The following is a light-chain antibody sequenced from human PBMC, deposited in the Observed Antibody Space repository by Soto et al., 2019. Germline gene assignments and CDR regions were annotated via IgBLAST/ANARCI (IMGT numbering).Light chain of an antibody. CDR2: GNS. CDR3: QSYDSSLSGWV. V-gene: IGLV1-40*01. Sequence: QSVLTQPPSVSRAPGQRVTISCTWSSSNIGAGYDVHWYQQLPGTAPKLLIYGNSNRPSGVPDRFSGSKSGTSASLAITGLRAEDEADYYCQSYDSSLSGWVFGGGTKLTVL. J-gene: IGLJ3*02. CDR1: SSNIGAGYD.